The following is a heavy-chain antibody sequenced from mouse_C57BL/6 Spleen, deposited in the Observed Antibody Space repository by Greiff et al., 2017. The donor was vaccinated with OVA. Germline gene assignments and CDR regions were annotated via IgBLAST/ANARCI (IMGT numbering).Heavy chain of an antibody. J-gene: IGHJ4*01. V-gene: IGHV2-4*01. CDR3: AKNWDYGSSPFYAMDY. CDR2: IWSGGST. D-gene: IGHD1-1*01. Sequence: VKLMESGPGLVQPSQSLSITCTVSGFSLTSYGVHWVRQPPGKGLEWLGVIWSGGSTDYNAAFISRLSISKDNAKSQVFFKMNSLQADDTAIYYCAKNWDYGSSPFYAMDYWGQGTSVTVSS. CDR1: GFSLTSYG.